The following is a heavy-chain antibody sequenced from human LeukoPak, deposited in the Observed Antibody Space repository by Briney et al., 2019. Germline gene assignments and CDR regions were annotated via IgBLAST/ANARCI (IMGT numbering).Heavy chain of an antibody. Sequence: AETLSLTCTVAGGSISSYYWSWIRQPPGKGLEWIGYIYYSGSTNYNPSLKSRVTISVDTSKNQFSLKLSSVTAADTAVYYCARHGYSSGSLAWFDPWGQGTQVTVSS. CDR2: IYYSGST. J-gene: IGHJ5*02. CDR3: ARHGYSSGSLAWFDP. V-gene: IGHV4-59*01. CDR1: GGSISSYY. D-gene: IGHD6-19*01.